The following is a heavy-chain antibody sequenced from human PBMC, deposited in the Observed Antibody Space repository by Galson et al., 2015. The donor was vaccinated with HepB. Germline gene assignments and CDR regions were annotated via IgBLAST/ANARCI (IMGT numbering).Heavy chain of an antibody. CDR2: ISAYNGNT. Sequence: SVKVSCKASGYTFTSYGISWVRQAPGQGLEWMGWISAYNGNTNYAQKLQGRVTMTTDTSTSTAYMELRSLRSDDTAVYYCARDPRSPYYYYYGMDVWGQGTTVTVSS. J-gene: IGHJ6*02. CDR1: GYTFTSYG. CDR3: ARDPRSPYYYYYGMDV. D-gene: IGHD1-14*01. V-gene: IGHV1-18*01.